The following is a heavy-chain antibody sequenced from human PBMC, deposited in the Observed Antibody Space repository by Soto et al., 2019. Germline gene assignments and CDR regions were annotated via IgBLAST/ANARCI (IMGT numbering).Heavy chain of an antibody. CDR3: AKEMTSGYYLFDY. V-gene: IGHV3-23*01. J-gene: IGHJ4*02. CDR2: ISGTGGST. Sequence: PGGSLRLACAASGVTFSSYAMSWVRQTPGKGLEWASTISGTGGSTYYPDSVKGRFTISRDNSKNTVYLQMNSLRAEDAAVYYCAKEMTSGYYLFDYWGQGT. D-gene: IGHD3-22*01. CDR1: GVTFSSYA.